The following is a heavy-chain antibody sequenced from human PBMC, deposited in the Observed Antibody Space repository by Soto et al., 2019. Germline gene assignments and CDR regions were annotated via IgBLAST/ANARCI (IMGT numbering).Heavy chain of an antibody. Sequence: GGSLRLSCAASGFTVSSNYMSWVRQTPGKGLEWVLLIYSGGITYYADSVKGRFTISRDNSKNALYLQVNGLRAEDTAVYYCARAPDYYDSSCYYSEHQGTAFVIWGQGTMVNVS. CDR1: GFTVSSNY. CDR2: IYSGGIT. J-gene: IGHJ3*02. CDR3: ARAPDYYDSSCYYSEHQGTAFVI. D-gene: IGHD3-22*01. V-gene: IGHV3-66*01.